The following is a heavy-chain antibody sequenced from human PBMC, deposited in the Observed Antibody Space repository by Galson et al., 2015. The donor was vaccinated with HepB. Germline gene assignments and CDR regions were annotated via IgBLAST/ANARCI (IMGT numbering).Heavy chain of an antibody. CDR2: ISYDGSNK. D-gene: IGHD3-3*01. CDR1: GFTFSSYA. J-gene: IGHJ3*02. CDR3: ARDQAPFTIFGVVKALHAFDI. V-gene: IGHV3-30-3*01. Sequence: SLRLSCAASGFTFSSYAMHWVRQAPGKGLEWVAVISYDGSNKYYADSVKGRFTISRDNSKNTLYLQMNSLRAEDTAVYYCARDQAPFTIFGVVKALHAFDIWGQGTMVPVSS.